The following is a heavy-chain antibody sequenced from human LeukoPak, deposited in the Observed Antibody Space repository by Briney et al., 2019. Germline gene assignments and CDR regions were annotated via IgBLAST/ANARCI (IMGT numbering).Heavy chain of an antibody. D-gene: IGHD1-26*01. CDR1: GGSISSSSYY. Sequence: SETLSLTCTVSGGSISSSSYYWGWIRQPPGKGLEWIGSIYYSGSTYYNPSLKSRVTISVDTSKNQFSLKLSSVTAADTAVYYCAREWESRFDPWGQGTLVTVSS. J-gene: IGHJ5*02. CDR3: AREWESRFDP. V-gene: IGHV4-39*07. CDR2: IYYSGST.